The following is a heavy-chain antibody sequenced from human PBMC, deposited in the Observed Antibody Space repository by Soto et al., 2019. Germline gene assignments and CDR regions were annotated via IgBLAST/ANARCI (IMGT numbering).Heavy chain of an antibody. D-gene: IGHD3-3*01. CDR3: ATMMGDFWSGSAGDSYFDY. CDR2: IYYSGST. V-gene: IGHV4-31*03. CDR1: GGSISSGGYY. J-gene: IGHJ4*02. Sequence: SETLSLTCTVSGGSISSGGYYWSWIRQHPGKGLEWIGYIYYSGSTYYNPSLKSRVTISVDTSKNQFSLKLSSVTAADTAVYYCATMMGDFWSGSAGDSYFDYWGQGTLVTVSS.